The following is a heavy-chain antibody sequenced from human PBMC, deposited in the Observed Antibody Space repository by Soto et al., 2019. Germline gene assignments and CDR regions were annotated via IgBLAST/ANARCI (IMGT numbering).Heavy chain of an antibody. J-gene: IGHJ3*02. D-gene: IGHD6-13*01. V-gene: IGHV3-21*04. CDR3: AKDSAPMPSIAAVFDAFDI. CDR1: GFTFSSYS. CDR2: ISSSSSYI. Sequence: GGSLRLSCAASGFTFSSYSMNWVRQAPGKGLEWVSSISSSSSYIYYADSVKGRFTISRDNSKNTLYLQMNSLRAEDTAVYYCAKDSAPMPSIAAVFDAFDIWGQGTMVTVSS.